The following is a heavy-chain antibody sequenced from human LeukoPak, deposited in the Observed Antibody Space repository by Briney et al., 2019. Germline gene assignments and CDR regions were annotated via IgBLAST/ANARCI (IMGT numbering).Heavy chain of an antibody. Sequence: ASVKVSCKASGGTFSSYAISWVRQAPGQGLEWMGGIIPIFGTANYAQKFQGRVTITADESTSTAYMELSSLRSEDTAVYHCARVPDFWSGPPGWFDPWGQGTLVTVSS. CDR3: ARVPDFWSGPPGWFDP. J-gene: IGHJ5*02. V-gene: IGHV1-69*13. D-gene: IGHD3-3*01. CDR2: IIPIFGTA. CDR1: GGTFSSYA.